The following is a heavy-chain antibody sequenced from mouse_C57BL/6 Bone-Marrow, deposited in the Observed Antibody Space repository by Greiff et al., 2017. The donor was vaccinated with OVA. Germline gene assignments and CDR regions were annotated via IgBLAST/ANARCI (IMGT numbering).Heavy chain of an antibody. CDR1: GFSLTSYG. V-gene: IGHV2-2*01. CDR3: ARVYYGSTYWYFDV. D-gene: IGHD1-1*01. J-gene: IGHJ1*03. CDR2: IWSGGST. Sequence: QVQLKESGPGLVQPSQSLSITCTVSGFSLTSYGVHWVRQSPGKGLEWLGVIWSGGSTDYNAAFISRLSISKDNSKSQVFFKMNSLQADDTAIYYCARVYYGSTYWYFDVWGTGTTVTVSS.